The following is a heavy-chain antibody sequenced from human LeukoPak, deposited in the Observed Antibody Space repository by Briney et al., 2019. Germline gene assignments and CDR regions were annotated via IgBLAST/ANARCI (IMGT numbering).Heavy chain of an antibody. V-gene: IGHV3-30-3*01. CDR3: ARGIAAFDY. CDR1: GFTFSSYE. J-gene: IGHJ4*01. Sequence: GGSLRLSCAASGFTFSSYEMNWVRQAPGKGLEWVAVISYDGSNKYYADSVKGRFTISRDNSKNTLYLQMNSLRAEDTAVYYCARGIAAFDYWGHGTLVTVSS. CDR2: ISYDGSNK. D-gene: IGHD6-6*01.